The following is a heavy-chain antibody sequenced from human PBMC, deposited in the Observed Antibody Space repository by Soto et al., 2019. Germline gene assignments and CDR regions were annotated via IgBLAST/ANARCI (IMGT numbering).Heavy chain of an antibody. D-gene: IGHD6-13*01. V-gene: IGHV4-34*01. CDR2: INHSGST. CDR1: GGSFSGYY. Sequence: SETLSLTCAVYGGSFSGYYWSWIRQPPGKGLEWIGEINHSGSTNYNPSLKSRVTISVDTSKNQFSLKLSSVTAADTAVYYCARGRAAAGIYYYYYYGMDVWGQGTTVT. J-gene: IGHJ6*02. CDR3: ARGRAAAGIYYYYYYGMDV.